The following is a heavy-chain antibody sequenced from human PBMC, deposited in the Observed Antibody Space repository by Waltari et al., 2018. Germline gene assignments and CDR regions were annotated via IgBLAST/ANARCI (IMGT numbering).Heavy chain of an antibody. CDR2: MNPTSGNT. CDR1: GYTFTSYD. CDR3: AIREGYYDSSGYPLYFQH. V-gene: IGHV1-8*01. Sequence: QVQLVQSGAEVKKPGASVKVSCKASGYTFTSYDLNWVRQATGQGLEWMGWMNPTSGNTGYAQKYQGRVTMTRNTSISTAYMELSSLRSEDTAVYYCAIREGYYDSSGYPLYFQHWGQGTLVTVSS. J-gene: IGHJ1*01. D-gene: IGHD3-22*01.